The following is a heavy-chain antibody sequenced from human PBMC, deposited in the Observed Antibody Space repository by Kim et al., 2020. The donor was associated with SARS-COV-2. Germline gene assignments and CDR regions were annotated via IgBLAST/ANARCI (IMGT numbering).Heavy chain of an antibody. CDR1: GFTFSSYA. Sequence: GGSLRLSCAASGFTFSSYAMHWVRQAPGKGLEWVAVISYDGSNKYYADSVKGRFTISRDNSKNTLYLQMNSLRAEDTAVYYCARELDGGSSLWYYYYGMDVWGQGTTVTVSS. D-gene: IGHD1-26*01. CDR2: ISYDGSNK. V-gene: IGHV3-30*04. J-gene: IGHJ6*02. CDR3: ARELDGGSSLWYYYYGMDV.